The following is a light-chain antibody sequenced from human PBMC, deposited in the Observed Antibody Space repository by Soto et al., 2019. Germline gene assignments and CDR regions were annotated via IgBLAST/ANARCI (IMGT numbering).Light chain of an antibody. CDR2: GAS. CDR1: QGIDNY. CDR3: LQYNSYPYA. Sequence: DIQMTQSPSSLSASIGDRVTITCRASQGIDNYLAWLQQKPGKAPKCLIYGASSLQSGVPSKFSGSGSGTDFTLTFSSLQPEDFATYYCLQYNSYPYAFGQGTNLEV. V-gene: IGKV1-16*02. J-gene: IGKJ2*01.